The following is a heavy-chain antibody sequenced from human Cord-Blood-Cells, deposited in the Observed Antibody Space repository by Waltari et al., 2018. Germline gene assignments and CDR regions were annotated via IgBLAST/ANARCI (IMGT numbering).Heavy chain of an antibody. CDR2: IWYDGSNK. J-gene: IGHJ4*02. CDR1: GFTLSSYG. D-gene: IGHD1-7*01. Sequence: QVQLVESGGGVVQPGRSLRLSCAASGFTLSSYGMHWVRQAPGKWLEWVAVIWYDGSNKYYADSVKGRFTISRDNSKNTLYLQMNSLRAEDTAVYYCARDPGGNYGDYWGQGTLVTVSS. V-gene: IGHV3-33*01. CDR3: ARDPGGNYGDY.